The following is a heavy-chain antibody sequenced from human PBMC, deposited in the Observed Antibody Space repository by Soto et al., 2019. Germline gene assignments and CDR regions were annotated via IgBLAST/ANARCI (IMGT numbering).Heavy chain of an antibody. V-gene: IGHV4-4*02. J-gene: IGHJ6*04. CDR2: MFHSGST. CDR3: AKNNDCASDA. CDR1: GASISDSHW. Sequence: QVQLQESGPGLVKPSGTLSLTCVVSGASISDSHWWTWVRPPPGQGREWIGEMFHSGSTNYNPTLKSSISIAIDKSRVQFFLNPNSVADAAAAVYYCAKNNDCASDAWGEGTTVTVSS. D-gene: IGHD1-1*01.